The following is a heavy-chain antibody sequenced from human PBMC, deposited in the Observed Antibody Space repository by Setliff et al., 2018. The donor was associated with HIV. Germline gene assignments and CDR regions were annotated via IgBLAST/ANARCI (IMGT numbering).Heavy chain of an antibody. CDR1: GASFSGYY. J-gene: IGHJ4*02. CDR3: ARSPGGGRLPYFFDF. CDR2: INHSGIT. D-gene: IGHD2-15*01. Sequence: PSETLSLTCAVYGASFSGYYWAWIRQSPERGLEFIGEINHSGITNYNPSLKSRVTLSRDASKNHFFLKLTSVTAADTAIYYCARSPGGGRLPYFFDFWGQGTLVTVSS. V-gene: IGHV4-34*10.